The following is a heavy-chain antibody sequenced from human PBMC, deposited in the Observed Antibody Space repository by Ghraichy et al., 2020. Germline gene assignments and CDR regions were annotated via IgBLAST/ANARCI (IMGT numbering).Heavy chain of an antibody. CDR3: VRDDGQRSIEY. J-gene: IGHJ4*02. Sequence: GGSLRLSCAASGFPFSTFWMTWVRLSPGRGLEWVAQIKGDGSENYYVDSVRGRFTISRDNSKNSLYLQMNSLRVEDTAVYYCVRDDGQRSIEYWGQGTLVTLSS. V-gene: IGHV3-7*04. CDR2: IKGDGSEN. D-gene: IGHD3/OR15-3a*01. CDR1: GFPFSTFW.